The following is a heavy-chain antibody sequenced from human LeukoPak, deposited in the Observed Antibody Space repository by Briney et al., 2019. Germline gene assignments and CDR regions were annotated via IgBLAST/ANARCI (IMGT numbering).Heavy chain of an antibody. CDR1: GFTFSNYG. CDR2: ISSSGSAK. V-gene: IGHV3-48*02. D-gene: IGHD2-2*03. Sequence: GGSLRLSCAASGFTFSNYGLNWVRQAPGKGLEWVSHISSSGSAKYYADSVKGRFTISRDNAKNSLYLQMNSLRDEDTAVIYCASGSGHWGQGTLVTVSS. CDR3: ASGSGH. J-gene: IGHJ4*02.